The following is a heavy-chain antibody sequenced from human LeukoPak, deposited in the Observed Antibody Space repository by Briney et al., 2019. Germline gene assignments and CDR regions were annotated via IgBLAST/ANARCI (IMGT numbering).Heavy chain of an antibody. CDR1: GGSLSSSY. J-gene: IGHJ4*02. V-gene: IGHV4-59*08. CDR2: THYRGNT. Sequence: SETLSLTCTVSGGSLSSSYWSSLRQPPGKGLEWIGYTHYRGNTNYNASPKSRVTISVDMSKNQFSLKLNSVTAADTAVYYCARQGPLTTAVTTRTNPFDYWGQGTLVTVSS. CDR3: ARQGPLTTAVTTRTNPFDY. D-gene: IGHD4-11*01.